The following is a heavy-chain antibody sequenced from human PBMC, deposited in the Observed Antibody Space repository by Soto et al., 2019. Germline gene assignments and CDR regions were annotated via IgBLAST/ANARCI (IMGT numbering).Heavy chain of an antibody. CDR3: ATDVRRDGYNAFDY. Sequence: QVQLVQSGAEVKKPGASVKVSCKASGYTFTSYDINWVRQATGQGLEWMGWMNPNSGNTGYAQKLQGRVTMTRNTSISTAYMELSSLRSEDTAVYYCATDVRRDGYNAFDYWGQGTLVTVSS. J-gene: IGHJ4*02. V-gene: IGHV1-8*01. CDR2: MNPNSGNT. D-gene: IGHD5-12*01. CDR1: GYTFTSYD.